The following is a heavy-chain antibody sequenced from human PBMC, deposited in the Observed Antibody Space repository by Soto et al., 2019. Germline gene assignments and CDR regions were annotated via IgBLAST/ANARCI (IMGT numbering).Heavy chain of an antibody. J-gene: IGHJ4*01. D-gene: IGHD4-17*01. CDR3: ARRLPHDYGFDY. CDR1: GFTFGNYA. CDR2: ISGRGGST. Sequence: EVPLLESGGGLVQPGGSLRLSCAASGFTFGNYAMSWVRQAPRKGLEWVSAISGRGGSTFYADSVKGRFTISRDNSQNTLYLLLNSLRAEDTAIYYCARRLPHDYGFDYWGHGTLVTVSS. V-gene: IGHV3-23*01.